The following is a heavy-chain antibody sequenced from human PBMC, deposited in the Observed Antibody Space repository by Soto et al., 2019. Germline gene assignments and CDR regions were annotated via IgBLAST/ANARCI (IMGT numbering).Heavy chain of an antibody. CDR1: GYSFTSYY. J-gene: IGHJ4*02. V-gene: IGHV1-46*01. Sequence: GASVKVSCTASGYSFTSYYMHWVRQAPGQGLEWMGIINPSGGSTSYAQKFQGRVTMTRDTSTSTVYMELSSLRSEDTAVYYCARGYYYDSSGYYLDYWGQGTLVTVSS. CDR3: ARGYYYDSSGYYLDY. CDR2: INPSGGST. D-gene: IGHD3-22*01.